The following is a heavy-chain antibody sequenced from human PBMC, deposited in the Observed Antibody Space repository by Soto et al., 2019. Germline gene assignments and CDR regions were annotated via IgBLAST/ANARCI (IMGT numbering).Heavy chain of an antibody. D-gene: IGHD1-1*01. CDR2: ISGNADSYAT. CDR1: GFTFSGYA. Sequence: PGGSLRLSCAASGFTFSGYAMHWVRQASGKGLEWVGRISGNADSYATAYAASVKGRFTISRDDSKNTAYLQMNSLKTEDTAVYYCTRLVRRGAGTTLFDYWGQGTLVTVSS. CDR3: TRLVRRGAGTTLFDY. J-gene: IGHJ4*02. V-gene: IGHV3-73*01.